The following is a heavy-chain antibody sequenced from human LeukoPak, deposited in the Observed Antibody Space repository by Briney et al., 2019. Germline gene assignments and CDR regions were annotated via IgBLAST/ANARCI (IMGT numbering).Heavy chain of an antibody. Sequence: GRSLRLSCAASGFTFSSYAMHWVRQAPGKGLEWVAVISYDGSNKYYADSVKGRFTISRDNSWNTLYVQMNSLRAEDTAVYYCARDGISRGSGSYLDYWGQGTLVTVSS. J-gene: IGHJ4*02. D-gene: IGHD3-10*01. CDR1: GFTFSSYA. V-gene: IGHV3-30*04. CDR2: ISYDGSNK. CDR3: ARDGISRGSGSYLDY.